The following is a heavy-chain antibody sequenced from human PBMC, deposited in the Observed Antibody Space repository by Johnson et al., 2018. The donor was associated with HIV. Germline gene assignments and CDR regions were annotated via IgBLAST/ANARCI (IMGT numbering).Heavy chain of an antibody. D-gene: IGHD2-2*01. J-gene: IGHJ3*02. CDR1: GFTVSSNY. Sequence: QVQLVESGGGLVQPGGSLRLSCAASGFTVSSNYMSWVRQAPGKGLEWVAFIGFDGSSKEYIDSVKGRFTISSDNSKNTLYLQMNSLRAEDTAVYYCARDGGYCSSTSCFRHWASAFDIWGQGTMVTVSS. CDR2: IGFDGSSK. CDR3: ARDGGYCSSTSCFRHWASAFDI. V-gene: IGHV3-30*02.